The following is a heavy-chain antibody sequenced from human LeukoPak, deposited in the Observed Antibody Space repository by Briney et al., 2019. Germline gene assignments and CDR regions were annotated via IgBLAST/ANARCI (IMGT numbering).Heavy chain of an antibody. D-gene: IGHD3-16*01. J-gene: IGHJ4*02. CDR3: ARQPHPRGYFDY. CDR2: IYYSGNT. V-gene: IGHV4-59*12. CDR1: GGSISNYY. Sequence: SETLSLTCTVSGGSISNYYWSWIRQPPGKGMEWLGYIYYSGNTNYNPSLKSRVTISVDTSKNQFSLKLNSVTAADTAVYYCARQPHPRGYFDYWGQGTLVTVSS.